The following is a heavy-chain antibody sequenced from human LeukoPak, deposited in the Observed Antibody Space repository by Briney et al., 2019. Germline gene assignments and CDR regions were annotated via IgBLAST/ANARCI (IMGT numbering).Heavy chain of an antibody. D-gene: IGHD3-22*01. CDR2: IKQDGSEK. J-gene: IGHJ4*02. V-gene: IGHV3-7*01. CDR3: ARDERSGYSDY. Sequence: PGGSLRLSCAASGFTFSSYSMNWVRQAPGKGLEWVANIKQDGSEKYYVDSVKGRFTISRDNAKNSLYLQMNSLRAEDTAVYYCARDERSGYSDYWGQGTLVTVSS. CDR1: GFTFSSYS.